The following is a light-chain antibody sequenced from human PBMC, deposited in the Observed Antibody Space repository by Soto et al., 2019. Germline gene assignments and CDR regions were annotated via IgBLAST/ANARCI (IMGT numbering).Light chain of an antibody. V-gene: IGLV1-40*01. CDR3: QSYDTSLSGSV. CDR1: SSNIGAGSD. Sequence: QSVLTQTPSVSGAPGQSVTMSCTGSSSNIGAGSDVHWYQHLPGTPPKVFISGNNNRPSGVPDRFSGSKSGTSASLSITGLQAEDEADYYCQSYDTSLSGSVFGGGTKLTVL. J-gene: IGLJ2*01. CDR2: GNN.